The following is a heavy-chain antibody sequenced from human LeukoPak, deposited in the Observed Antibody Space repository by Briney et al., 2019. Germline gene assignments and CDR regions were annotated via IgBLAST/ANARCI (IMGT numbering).Heavy chain of an antibody. V-gene: IGHV3-21*01. Sequence: PGGSLRPSCAASGFTFSSYNMNWVRQAPGKGLEWVSSISSSSSYIYYADSVKGRFTISRDNAKNSLYLQMNSLRAEDTAVYYCARDKIAAAGTDYYYGMDVWGQGTTVTVSS. CDR3: ARDKIAAAGTDYYYGMDV. D-gene: IGHD6-13*01. CDR1: GFTFSSYN. CDR2: ISSSSSYI. J-gene: IGHJ6*02.